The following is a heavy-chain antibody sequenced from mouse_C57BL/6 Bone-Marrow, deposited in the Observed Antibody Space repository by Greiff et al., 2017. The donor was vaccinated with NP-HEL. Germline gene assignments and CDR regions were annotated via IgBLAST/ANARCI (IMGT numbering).Heavy chain of an antibody. Sequence: EVNVVESGGDLVKPGGSLKLSCAASGFTFSSYGMSWVRQTPDKRLEWVATISSGGSYTYYPDSVKGRFTISRDNAKNTLYLQMSSLKSEDTAMYYCARRGVLAYWGQGTLVTVSA. J-gene: IGHJ3*01. D-gene: IGHD2-14*01. CDR3: ARRGVLAY. CDR2: ISSGGSYT. CDR1: GFTFSSYG. V-gene: IGHV5-6*01.